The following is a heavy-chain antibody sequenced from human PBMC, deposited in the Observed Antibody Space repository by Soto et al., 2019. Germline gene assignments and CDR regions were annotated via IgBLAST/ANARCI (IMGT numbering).Heavy chain of an antibody. J-gene: IGHJ6*03. CDR1: GFTFSDYN. CDR3: VRGVGVYYYYMDV. Sequence: EVQLVESGGGLVHPGGSLRLSCAASGFTFSDYNMNWVRQAPGKGLEWVSYISSSSSSMYYADSVKGRFTISRDNAENSLYLQMNSLSPEDTALYYCVRGVGVYYYYMDVWGKGTTVTVSS. V-gene: IGHV3-48*01. CDR2: ISSSSSSM. D-gene: IGHD2-15*01.